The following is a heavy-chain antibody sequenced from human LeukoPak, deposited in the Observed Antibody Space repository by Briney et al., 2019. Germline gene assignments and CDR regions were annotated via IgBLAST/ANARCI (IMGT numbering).Heavy chain of an antibody. D-gene: IGHD5-12*01. V-gene: IGHV1-2*02. CDR3: ARDWEYSGYDSHLFDY. J-gene: IGHJ4*02. Sequence: ASVKVSCKASGYTFTGYYMHWVRQAPGQGLEWMGWINPNSGGTNYAQKLQGRVTMTTDTSTSTAYMELRSLRSDDTAVYYCARDWEYSGYDSHLFDYWGQGTLVTVSS. CDR1: GYTFTGYY. CDR2: INPNSGGT.